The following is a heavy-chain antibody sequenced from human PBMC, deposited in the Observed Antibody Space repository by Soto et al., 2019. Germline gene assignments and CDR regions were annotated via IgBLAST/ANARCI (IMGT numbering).Heavy chain of an antibody. CDR2: MNPDSGNT. J-gene: IGHJ6*03. CDR3: AREAASDPSFYYHYMDV. CDR1: GYTFSNYN. V-gene: IGHV1-8*01. Sequence: QEQLVQSGAEVKKPGAPVKVSCKASGYTFSNYNINWVRQASGQGLEWMGWMNPDSGNTGYAEKFQGRVTMTRNSSISTAYMELSGLRSEDTAGYYCAREAASDPSFYYHYMDVWGKGTTVTVSS. D-gene: IGHD3-10*01.